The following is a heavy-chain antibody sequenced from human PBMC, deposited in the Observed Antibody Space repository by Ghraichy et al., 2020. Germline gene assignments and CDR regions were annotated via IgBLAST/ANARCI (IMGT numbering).Heavy chain of an antibody. D-gene: IGHD3-9*01. CDR1: GFTFSSHY. J-gene: IGHJ3*02. Sequence: GGSLRLSCAASGFTFSSHYMTWVRKAPGKGLEWVANIKQDGSDTFYLDSVRDRFTISRDNAKNSLYLQMNSLRADDTAVDYCARESVLTGMGDDASDIWGQGTMVTVSS. V-gene: IGHV3-7*03. CDR2: IKQDGSDT. CDR3: ARESVLTGMGDDASDI.